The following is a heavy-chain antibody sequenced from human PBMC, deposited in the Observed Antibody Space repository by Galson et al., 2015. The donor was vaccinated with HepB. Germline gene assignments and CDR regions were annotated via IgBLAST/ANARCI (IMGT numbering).Heavy chain of an antibody. V-gene: IGHV3-23*01. CDR1: GFTFSSYA. CDR3: ARRDYYLTNWYFDL. Sequence: SLRLSCAASGFTFSSYAMSWVRQAPGKGLEWVSAISGSGGSTYYADSVKGRFTISRDNSKNTLYLQMNSLRAEDTAVYYCARRDYYLTNWYFDLWGRGTLVTVSS. CDR2: ISGSGGST. J-gene: IGHJ2*01. D-gene: IGHD3-3*01.